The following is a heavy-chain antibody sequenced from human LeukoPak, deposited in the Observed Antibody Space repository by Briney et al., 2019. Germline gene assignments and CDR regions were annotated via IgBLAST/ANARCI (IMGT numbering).Heavy chain of an antibody. V-gene: IGHV3-43D*03. J-gene: IGHJ4*02. CDR2: ISWDGGST. D-gene: IGHD6-19*01. CDR3: AKDSGSSGWYDEDYFDY. Sequence: PGGSLRLSCAASGFTFDDYAMHWVRQAPGQGLEWVSLISWDGGSTYYADSVKGRFTISRDNSKNSLYLQMNSLRAEDTALYYCAKDSGSSGWYDEDYFDYWGQGTLVTVSS. CDR1: GFTFDDYA.